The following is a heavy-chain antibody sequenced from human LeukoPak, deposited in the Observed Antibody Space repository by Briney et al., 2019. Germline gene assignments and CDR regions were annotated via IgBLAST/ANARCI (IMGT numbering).Heavy chain of an antibody. D-gene: IGHD6-19*01. V-gene: IGHV3-7*01. Sequence: GGSLRLSCAASGFTFSSYWMSWVRQAPGKGLEWVANIKQDGSEKYYVDSVKGRFTISRDNAKNSLYLQMNSLRVEDTAVYYCARGLQNGGWYFDYWGQGTLVTVSS. CDR1: GFTFSSYW. J-gene: IGHJ4*02. CDR3: ARGLQNGGWYFDY. CDR2: IKQDGSEK.